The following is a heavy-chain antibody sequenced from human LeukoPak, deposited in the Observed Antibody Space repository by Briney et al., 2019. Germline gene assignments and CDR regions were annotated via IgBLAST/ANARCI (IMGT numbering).Heavy chain of an antibody. D-gene: IGHD4-23*01. CDR3: AKDRWRQYYFDY. V-gene: IGHV3-33*06. Sequence: PGRSLRLSCAASGFTFSSYGMHWVRQAPGKGLEWVAVIWYDGSNKYYADSVKGRFTISRDNSKNTLYLQMNSLRAEDTAVYYCAKDRWRQYYFDYWGQGTLVTVSS. J-gene: IGHJ4*02. CDR1: GFTFSSYG. CDR2: IWYDGSNK.